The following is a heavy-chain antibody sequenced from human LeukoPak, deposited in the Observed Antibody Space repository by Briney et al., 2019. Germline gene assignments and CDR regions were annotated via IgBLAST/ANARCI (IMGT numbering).Heavy chain of an antibody. CDR3: ARGHFGMDV. D-gene: IGHD3-3*01. CDR1: GFTFSDYY. CDR2: ITSSGTYI. Sequence: GGSLRLSCTASGFTFSDYYMNWVRQAPGKGLEWVSSITSSGTYIYYVDSVKGRFTVSRDNAKNSLYLQMNSLRAEDTAMYYCARGHFGMDVWGHGTTVTVSS. V-gene: IGHV3-21*01. J-gene: IGHJ6*02.